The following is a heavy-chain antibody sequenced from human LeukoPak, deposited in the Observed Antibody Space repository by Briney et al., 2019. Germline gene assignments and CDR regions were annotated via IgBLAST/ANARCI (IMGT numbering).Heavy chain of an antibody. CDR3: ARHTRPGCSGSENAFDI. Sequence: PSETLSLTCTVSGGSISSYYWSWIRQPPGKGLEWIGYIYYSGSTNYNPSLKSRVTISVDTSKNQFSLKLSSVTAADTAVYYCARHTRPGCSGSENAFDIWGQGTMVTVSS. J-gene: IGHJ3*02. CDR2: IYYSGST. V-gene: IGHV4-59*01. D-gene: IGHD5-12*01. CDR1: GGSISSYY.